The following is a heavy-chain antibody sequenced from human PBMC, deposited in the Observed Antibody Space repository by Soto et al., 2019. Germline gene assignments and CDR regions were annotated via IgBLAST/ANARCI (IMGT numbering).Heavy chain of an antibody. CDR2: IYTSGST. D-gene: IGHD3-3*01. V-gene: IGHV4-4*07. J-gene: IGHJ5*02. CDR1: GGSISSYY. CDR3: ARSAVGRFGFWSGNWFDP. Sequence: LSLTCTVSGGSISSYYWSWIRQPAGKGLEWIGRIYTSGSTNYNPSLKSRVTMSVDTSKNQFSLKLSSVTAADTAVYYCARSAVGRFGFWSGNWFDPWGQGTLVTVSS.